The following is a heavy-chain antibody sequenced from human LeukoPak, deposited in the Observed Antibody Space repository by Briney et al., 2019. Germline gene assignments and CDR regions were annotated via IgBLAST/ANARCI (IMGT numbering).Heavy chain of an antibody. CDR1: GFTFSSYA. CDR3: ARESVWGWAFDI. J-gene: IGHJ3*02. V-gene: IGHV3-30-3*01. Sequence: PGRSLRLSCAASGFTFSSYAMHWVRQAPGKGLEWVAVISYDGSNKYYADSVKGRFTISRDNSKNTLYLQMNSLRAEDTAVYYCARESVWGWAFDIWGQGTMVTVS. CDR2: ISYDGSNK. D-gene: IGHD3-16*01.